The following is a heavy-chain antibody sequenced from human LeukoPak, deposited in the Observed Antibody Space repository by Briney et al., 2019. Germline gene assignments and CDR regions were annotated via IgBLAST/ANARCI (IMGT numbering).Heavy chain of an antibody. CDR2: ISAYNGNT. V-gene: IGHV1-18*01. CDR1: GYTFTSYG. D-gene: IGHD6-13*01. J-gene: IGHJ4*02. CDR3: AKAHPLIAAVGSLDY. Sequence: ASVKVSCKASGYTFTSYGISWVRQAPGQGLEWMGWISAYNGNTNYAQKLQGRVTMTTDTSTSTAYMELRSLRSDDTAVYYCAKAHPLIAAVGSLDYWGQGTLVTVSS.